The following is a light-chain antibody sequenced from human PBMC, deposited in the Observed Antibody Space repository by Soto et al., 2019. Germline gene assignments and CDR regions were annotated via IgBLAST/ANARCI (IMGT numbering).Light chain of an antibody. J-gene: IGKJ3*01. V-gene: IGKV2-28*01. CDR1: QSLLHINGYNY. Sequence: DIVMTQSPLSLPVTPGEPASISCRSSQSLLHINGYNYWDWYLQKPGQSPQLLIYLGSNRASGVPDRFSGSGSGTDFTLKISRVEAEDVGVYYCMQALQILFTFGPGTKVDIK. CDR2: LGS. CDR3: MQALQILFT.